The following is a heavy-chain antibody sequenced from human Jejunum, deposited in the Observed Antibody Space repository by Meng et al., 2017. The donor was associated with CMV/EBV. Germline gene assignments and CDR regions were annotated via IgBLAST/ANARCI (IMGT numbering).Heavy chain of an antibody. CDR2: ITNNGGHK. Sequence: SGFTFGSYSMNWVRQAPGKGLEWVSSITNNGGHKYYADSVKGRFTISRDDAKNSLYLQMNGLRADDTALYYCARDPPGDGGVTSDYWGQGILVTVSS. D-gene: IGHD7-27*01. J-gene: IGHJ4*02. CDR1: GFTFGSYS. V-gene: IGHV3-21*01. CDR3: ARDPPGDGGVTSDY.